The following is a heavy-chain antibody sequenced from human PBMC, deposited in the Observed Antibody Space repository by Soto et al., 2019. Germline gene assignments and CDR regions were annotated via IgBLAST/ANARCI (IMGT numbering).Heavy chain of an antibody. D-gene: IGHD3-22*01. CDR1: GYTFTSYG. V-gene: IGHV1-18*01. J-gene: IGHJ4*02. CDR2: ISAYNGNT. Sequence: ASVKVSCKASGYTFTSYGISWVRQAPGQGLEWMGWISAYNGNTNYAQKLQGRVTMTTDTSTSTAYMELRSLRSDDTAVYYCARYYYDSSGYYPDFDYWGQGTLVTVSS. CDR3: ARYYYDSSGYYPDFDY.